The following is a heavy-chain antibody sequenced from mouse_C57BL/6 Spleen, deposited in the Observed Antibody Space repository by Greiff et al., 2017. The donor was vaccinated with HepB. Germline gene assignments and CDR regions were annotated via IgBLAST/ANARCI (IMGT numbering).Heavy chain of an antibody. V-gene: IGHV1-52*01. CDR3: ARSGTEGGFDY. J-gene: IGHJ2*01. D-gene: IGHD4-1*01. CDR1: GYTFTSYW. CDR2: IDPSDSET. Sequence: QVQLQQPGAELARPGSSVKLSCKASGYTFTSYWMHWVKQRPIQGLEWIGNIDPSDSETHYNQKFKDKATLTVDKSSSTAYMQLSSLTSEDSAVYYCARSGTEGGFDYWGQGTTLTVSS.